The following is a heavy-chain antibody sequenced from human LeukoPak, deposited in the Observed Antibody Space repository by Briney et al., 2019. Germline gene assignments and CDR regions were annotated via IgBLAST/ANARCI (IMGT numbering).Heavy chain of an antibody. D-gene: IGHD1-26*01. J-gene: IGHJ3*02. Sequence: GGSLRLSCAASGFTFSSYEMSWVRQAPGKGLEWVSGINWNGGSTGYADSVKGRFTISRDNAKNSLYLQMNSLRAEDTALYYCARGRPAIVGAIPHAFDIWGQGTMVTVSS. CDR3: ARGRPAIVGAIPHAFDI. V-gene: IGHV3-20*04. CDR2: INWNGGST. CDR1: GFTFSSYE.